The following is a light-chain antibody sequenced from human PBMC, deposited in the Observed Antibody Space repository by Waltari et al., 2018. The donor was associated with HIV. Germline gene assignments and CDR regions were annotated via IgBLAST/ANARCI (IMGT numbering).Light chain of an antibody. V-gene: IGKV3-15*01. CDR2: GAS. Sequence: EIVMTQSPATLSVSPGEKATLPCRASQSVSSNLAWYQQKPGPAPRLLSYGASTRATGLPARFSGSGSGTEFTLTISSLQSEDFGVYYCQQYNNWPLTFGQGTKVEIK. CDR3: QQYNNWPLT. CDR1: QSVSSN. J-gene: IGKJ1*01.